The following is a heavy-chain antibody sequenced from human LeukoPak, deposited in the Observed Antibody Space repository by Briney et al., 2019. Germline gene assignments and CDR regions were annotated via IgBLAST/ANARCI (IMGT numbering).Heavy chain of an antibody. D-gene: IGHD5-18*01. CDR3: AKDQGKDSGYSYGYFDY. CDR2: ISSDGGGT. J-gene: IGHJ4*02. V-gene: IGHV3-64*04. Sequence: GGSLRLSCSASGFIFTPYAMHWVRQAPGKGLEYVSAISSDGGGTYYTDSVKGRFTISRDNSKNTLYLQMNSLRAEDTAVYYCAKDQGKDSGYSYGYFDYWGQGTLVTVSS. CDR1: GFIFTPYA.